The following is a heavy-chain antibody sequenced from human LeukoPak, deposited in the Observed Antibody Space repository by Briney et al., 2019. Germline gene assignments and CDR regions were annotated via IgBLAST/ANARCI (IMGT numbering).Heavy chain of an antibody. CDR1: GYTFTGYY. J-gene: IGHJ6*04. CDR2: INPNSGGT. D-gene: IGHD3-10*01. CDR3: ARGPGYYGSGSYYNPPPGLLMDV. V-gene: IGHV1-2*02. Sequence: ASVKVSCKASGYTFTGYYMHWVRQAPGQGLEWMGWINPNSGGTNYAQKFQGRVTMTRDTSISTAYMELSRLRSDDTAVYYCARGPGYYGSGSYYNPPPGLLMDVWGKGTTVTISS.